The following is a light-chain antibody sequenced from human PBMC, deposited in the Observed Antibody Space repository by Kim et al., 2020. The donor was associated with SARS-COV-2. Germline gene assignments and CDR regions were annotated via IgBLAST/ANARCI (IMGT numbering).Light chain of an antibody. CDR1: QGISDA. CDR3: QQFNTYPYT. V-gene: IGKV1-13*02. Sequence: SASVGDRVTSTCRAGQGISDALAWYQQKPGRPPKPLISDASSLESGVPLRFSGSGSGTDFTLTISSLQPEDFATYYCQQFNTYPYTFGQGTKLEI. CDR2: DAS. J-gene: IGKJ2*01.